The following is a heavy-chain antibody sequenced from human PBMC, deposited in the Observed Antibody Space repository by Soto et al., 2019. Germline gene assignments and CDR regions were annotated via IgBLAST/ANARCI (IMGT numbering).Heavy chain of an antibody. Sequence: SETLSLTCTVSGGSISSYYWSRIRQPPGKGLEYIGYIYYSGSTNYNPSLKSRVTISVDTSKKQFSLKLSSVTAADTAVYYCARSLYSGSYTNWFDPWGQGTLVTVSS. CDR1: GGSISSYY. V-gene: IGHV4-59*01. CDR3: ARSLYSGSYTNWFDP. CDR2: IYYSGST. D-gene: IGHD1-26*01. J-gene: IGHJ5*02.